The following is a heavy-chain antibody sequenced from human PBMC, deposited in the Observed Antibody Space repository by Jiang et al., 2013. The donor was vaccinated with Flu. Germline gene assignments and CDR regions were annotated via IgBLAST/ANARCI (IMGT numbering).Heavy chain of an antibody. V-gene: IGHV3-30*02. CDR3: AKGGCSGGSCYFYYYYGMDV. CDR2: IRYDGSNK. D-gene: IGHD2-15*01. CDR1: GFTFSSYG. Sequence: VVQPGGPVRLSCAASGFTFSSYGMHWVRQAPGKGLEWVAFIRYDGSNKYYADSVKGRFTISRDNSKNTLYLQMNSLRAEDTAVYYCAKGGCSGGSCYFYYYYGMDVWGQGTTVTVSS. J-gene: IGHJ6*02.